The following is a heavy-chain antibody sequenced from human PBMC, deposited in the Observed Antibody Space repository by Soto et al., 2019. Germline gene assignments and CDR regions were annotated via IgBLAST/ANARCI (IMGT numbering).Heavy chain of an antibody. Sequence: PGGSLRLSCAASEFTFSIYWMSWVRHAPGKGLEWVANIKQDGSEKNYQDSVKGRLTISRDNTKNSLSLQMSSLRAEDTAVYYCARRATTSAGYFDLWGRGILVTVSS. J-gene: IGHJ2*01. V-gene: IGHV3-7*01. D-gene: IGHD1-26*01. CDR3: ARRATTSAGYFDL. CDR1: EFTFSIYW. CDR2: IKQDGSEK.